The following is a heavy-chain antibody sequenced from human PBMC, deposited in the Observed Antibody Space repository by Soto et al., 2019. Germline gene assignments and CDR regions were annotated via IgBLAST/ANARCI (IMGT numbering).Heavy chain of an antibody. V-gene: IGHV1-2*04. CDR3: AREDLGYCSGGSCSGMDV. CDR2: INPNSGGT. J-gene: IGHJ6*02. D-gene: IGHD2-15*01. CDR1: GYTFTGYY. Sequence: QVQLVQSGAEVKKPGASVKVSCKASGYTFTGYYMHWVRQAPGQGLEWMGWINPNSGGTHYAQKFQGWVTMTRDTSISTAYMELSRLRSDDTAVYYCAREDLGYCSGGSCSGMDVWGQGTTVTVSS.